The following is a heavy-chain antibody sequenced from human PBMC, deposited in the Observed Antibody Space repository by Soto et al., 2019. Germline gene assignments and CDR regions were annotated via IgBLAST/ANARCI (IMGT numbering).Heavy chain of an antibody. CDR1: GFTFSSYG. CDR3: ARDRRVRGVRYYYYGMDV. D-gene: IGHD3-10*01. Sequence: GSLRLSCAASGFTFSSYGMHWVRQAPGKGLEWVAVIWYDGSNKYYADSVKGRFTISRDNSKNTLYLQMNSLRAEDTAVYYCARDRRVRGVRYYYYGMDVWGQGTTVTVSS. CDR2: IWYDGSNK. V-gene: IGHV3-33*01. J-gene: IGHJ6*02.